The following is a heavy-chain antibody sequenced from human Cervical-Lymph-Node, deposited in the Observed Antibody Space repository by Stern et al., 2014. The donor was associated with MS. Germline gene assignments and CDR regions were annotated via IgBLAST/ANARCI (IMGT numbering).Heavy chain of an antibody. CDR2: IFQSGST. D-gene: IGHD1-14*01. CDR3: AREPES. CDR1: GASFSTHF. J-gene: IGHJ5*02. Sequence: VQLQESGPGLVKPSETLSLTCNVSGASFSTHFWSWIRQPPGKALEWIGCIFQSGSTYYNPSLKSRVTISIDTYRNQFSMKLTSVTAADTAVYYCAREPESWGQGTLVTVSS. V-gene: IGHV4-59*11.